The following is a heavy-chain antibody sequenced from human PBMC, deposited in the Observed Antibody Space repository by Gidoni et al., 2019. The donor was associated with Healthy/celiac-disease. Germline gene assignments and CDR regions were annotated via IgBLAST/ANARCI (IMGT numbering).Heavy chain of an antibody. Sequence: EVQLVESGGGLVKPGGSLRLSCAASGFTFSSYSMNWVRQAPGKGLEWVSSISSSSSYIYYADSVKGRFTISRDNAKNSLYLQMNSLRAEDTAVYYCATPSGERQLWVGHWGQGTLVTVSS. CDR1: GFTFSSYS. CDR2: ISSSSSYI. J-gene: IGHJ4*02. D-gene: IGHD5-18*01. CDR3: ATPSGERQLWVGH. V-gene: IGHV3-21*01.